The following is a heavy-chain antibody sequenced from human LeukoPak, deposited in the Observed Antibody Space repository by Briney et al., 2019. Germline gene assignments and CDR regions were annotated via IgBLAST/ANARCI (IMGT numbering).Heavy chain of an antibody. CDR1: GFTFSSFS. Sequence: RGSLRLSCAASGFTFSSFSMHWVRQAPGKGLEYISSINSDGGGTYYANSVKGRFTISRDNSKNTLWLQMGSLRAEDMAVYYCARSNGIVGATTFDYWGQGTLVTVSS. CDR2: INSDGGGT. D-gene: IGHD1-26*01. CDR3: ARSNGIVGATTFDY. J-gene: IGHJ4*02. V-gene: IGHV3-64*01.